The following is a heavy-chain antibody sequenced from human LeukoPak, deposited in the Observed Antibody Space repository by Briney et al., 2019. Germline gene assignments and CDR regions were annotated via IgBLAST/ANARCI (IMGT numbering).Heavy chain of an antibody. V-gene: IGHV5-51*01. D-gene: IGHD2-21*01. CDR2: IYPGDSDT. CDR3: ARRAYNWFDP. J-gene: IGHJ5*02. Sequence: RGESLNISCKGYGDRFTSYWIGWVRQMPGKGLEWMGIIYPGDSDTRYSPSFQGQVTISADKSISTAYLQWSSLKASDTAMYYCARRAYNWFDPWGQATLVTVSS. CDR1: GDRFTSYW.